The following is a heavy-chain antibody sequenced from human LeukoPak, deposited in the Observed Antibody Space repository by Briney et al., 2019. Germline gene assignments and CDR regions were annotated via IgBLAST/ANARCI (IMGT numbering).Heavy chain of an antibody. CDR2: ISYDGSNK. CDR3: ARDRAGGVPAAILDY. D-gene: IGHD2-2*01. V-gene: IGHV3-30-3*01. J-gene: IGHJ4*02. Sequence: GGSLRLSCAASGFTFSSYAMHWVRQAPGKGLEWVAVISYDGSNKYYADSVKGRFTISRDNSKNTLHLQMNSLRAEDTAVYYCARDRAGGVPAAILDYWGQGTLVTVSS. CDR1: GFTFSSYA.